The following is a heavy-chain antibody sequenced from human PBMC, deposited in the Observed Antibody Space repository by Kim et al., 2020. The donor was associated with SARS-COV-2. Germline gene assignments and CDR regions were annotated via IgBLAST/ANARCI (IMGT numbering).Heavy chain of an antibody. CDR3: ARAPSRITIFGVVTTKYYYYYYMDV. CDR2: INTYTGNP. D-gene: IGHD3-3*01. J-gene: IGHJ6*03. V-gene: IGHV7-4-1*02. CDR1: GYTFTSYA. Sequence: ASVKVSCKASGYTFTSYAMNWVRQAPGQGLEWMGWINTYTGNPTYAQGFTGRFVFSLDTSVSTAYLQISSLKAEDTAVYYCARAPSRITIFGVVTTKYYYYYYMDVWGKGPTVTVSS.